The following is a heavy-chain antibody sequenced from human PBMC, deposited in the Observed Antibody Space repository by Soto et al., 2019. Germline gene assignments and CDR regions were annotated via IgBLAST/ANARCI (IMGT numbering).Heavy chain of an antibody. V-gene: IGHV3-48*03. J-gene: IGHJ4*02. CDR1: GFTFSPYE. CDR3: VREAPCSNGVCQFDY. D-gene: IGHD2-8*01. CDR2: ISSSGSTI. Sequence: GGSLRLSCAASGFTFSPYEMSWVRQAPGKGLEWISYISSSGSTIHYADSVKGRFSISRDNAKKSLFLQMNSLRAEDTAVYYCVREAPCSNGVCQFDYWGRGTLVTVSS.